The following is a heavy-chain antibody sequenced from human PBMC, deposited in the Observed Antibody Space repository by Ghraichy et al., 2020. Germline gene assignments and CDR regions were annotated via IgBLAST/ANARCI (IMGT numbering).Heavy chain of an antibody. Sequence: TLSLTCTVSRGSISSYYWSWIRQPAGKGLEWIGRIFDNGRTEFNPSLKSRVNMSVDTSKDQFSLKLSSVTAADTAVYYCARDGYYYGSSPFEYWGQGILVTVSS. D-gene: IGHD3-22*01. CDR3: ARDGYYYGSSPFEY. CDR2: IFDNGRT. J-gene: IGHJ4*02. CDR1: RGSISSYY. V-gene: IGHV4-4*07.